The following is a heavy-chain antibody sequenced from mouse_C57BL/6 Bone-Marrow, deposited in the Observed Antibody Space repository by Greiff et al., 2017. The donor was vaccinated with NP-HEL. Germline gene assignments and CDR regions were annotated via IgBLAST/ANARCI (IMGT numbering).Heavy chain of an antibody. D-gene: IGHD1-1*01. CDR2: IDPSDSYT. J-gene: IGHJ4*01. Sequence: VQLQQPGAELVMPGASVKLSCKASGYTFTSYWMHCVKQRPGQGLEWIGEIDPSDSYTNYNQKFKGKSTLTADKSSSTAYMQLSSLTSEDSAVYSCAREGDYYGSSFDAMDYWGQGTSVTVSS. CDR3: AREGDYYGSSFDAMDY. CDR1: GYTFTSYW. V-gene: IGHV1-69*01.